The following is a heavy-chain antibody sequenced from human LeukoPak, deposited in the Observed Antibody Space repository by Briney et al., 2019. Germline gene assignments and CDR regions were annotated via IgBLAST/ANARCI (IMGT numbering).Heavy chain of an antibody. CDR3: ARAVVVIGYDY. CDR2: IIPNSGGT. CDR1: GYTFTGYY. V-gene: IGHV1-2*02. Sequence: GASVKVSCKASGYTFTGYYMRWVRQAPGQGLEWMGWIIPNSGGTNYAQKFQGRVTMTRDTSISTAYMELSRLRSDDTAVYYCARAVVVIGYDYWGQGTLVTVSS. D-gene: IGHD2-21*01. J-gene: IGHJ4*02.